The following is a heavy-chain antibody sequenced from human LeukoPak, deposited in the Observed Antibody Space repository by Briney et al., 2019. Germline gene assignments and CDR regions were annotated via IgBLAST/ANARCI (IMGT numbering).Heavy chain of an antibody. CDR1: GGSFSGYY. CDR3: ARGRGSSWRETQV. Sequence: SETLSLTCAVYGGSFSGYYWSWIRQPPGKGLEWIGEINHSGSTNYNPSLKSRVTISVDTSKNQFSLKLSSMTAADTAVYYCARGRGSSWRETQVWGQGTLVTVSS. J-gene: IGHJ4*02. CDR2: INHSGST. D-gene: IGHD6-13*01. V-gene: IGHV4-34*01.